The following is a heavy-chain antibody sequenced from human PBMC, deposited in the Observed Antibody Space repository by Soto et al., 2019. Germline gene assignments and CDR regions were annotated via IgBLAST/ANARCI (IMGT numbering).Heavy chain of an antibody. CDR2: ISGSGGST. Sequence: EVQLLESGGGLVQPGGSLRLSCAASGFTFSSYAMNWVRQAPGKGLEWVSAISGSGGSTYYADSVKGRFTISRDNSKNTLYLQMNSLRAEDTAIYYCAKGAGVYCSGGSCYFDYWGQGTLVTVSS. J-gene: IGHJ4*02. CDR3: AKGAGVYCSGGSCYFDY. D-gene: IGHD2-15*01. CDR1: GFTFSSYA. V-gene: IGHV3-23*01.